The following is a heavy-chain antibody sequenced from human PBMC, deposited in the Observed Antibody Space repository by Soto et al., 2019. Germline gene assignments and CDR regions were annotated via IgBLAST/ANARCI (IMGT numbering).Heavy chain of an antibody. Sequence: VKVSCKASGDTFGRFTINWVRQAPGQGLEWMGGIKPISDITNYAQRFQGRVTFTADASTSTVYLELSSLRSEDTAMYYCARDPSTINKLIGVWFDPWGQGTLVTVSS. D-gene: IGHD4-4*01. CDR1: GDTFGRFT. CDR3: ARDPSTINKLIGVWFDP. CDR2: IKPISDIT. V-gene: IGHV1-69*01. J-gene: IGHJ5*02.